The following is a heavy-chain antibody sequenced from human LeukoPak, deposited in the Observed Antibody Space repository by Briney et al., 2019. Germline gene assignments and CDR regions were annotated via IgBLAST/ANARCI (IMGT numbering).Heavy chain of an antibody. D-gene: IGHD2-15*01. Sequence: PGGSLRLSCVASGFTFSRYAMHWVRQAPGKGLEWVAVISYDGSNEYCADSVRGRFTISRDNSKSTLYLQMNSLRTEDTAVYYCARDGRRLYCSGGSCYFADDDYWGQGTLVTVSS. J-gene: IGHJ4*02. CDR2: ISYDGSNE. CDR3: ARDGRRLYCSGGSCYFADDDY. V-gene: IGHV3-30*04. CDR1: GFTFSRYA.